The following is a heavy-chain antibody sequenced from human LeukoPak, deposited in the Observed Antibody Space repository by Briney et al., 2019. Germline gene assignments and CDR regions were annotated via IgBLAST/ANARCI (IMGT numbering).Heavy chain of an antibody. CDR1: GFTFSAYW. V-gene: IGHV3-7*01. Sequence: GGSLRLSCAASGFTFSAYWMSWVRQAPGKGLEWLANIKEDGSEKYYVDSVKGRFTISRDNAKSSLYLQMNSLRAEDTAVYYCARGRWGNSYYFDYWGQGTLVTVSS. J-gene: IGHJ4*02. CDR3: ARGRWGNSYYFDY. CDR2: IKEDGSEK. D-gene: IGHD4-23*01.